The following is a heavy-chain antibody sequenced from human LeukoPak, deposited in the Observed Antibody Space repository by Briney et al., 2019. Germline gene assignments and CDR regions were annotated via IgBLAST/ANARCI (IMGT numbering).Heavy chain of an antibody. V-gene: IGHV4-4*07. Sequence: PSETLSLTCTVSGGSISTYYWTWIRQPAGKGLEWIGRIHTSGSTNYNPSLKSRVTLSVDTSKTRFSLKLNSVTAADTAVYYCARGSHWFDYWGQGTLVTVSS. CDR3: ARGSHWFDY. J-gene: IGHJ5*01. CDR1: GGSISTYY. D-gene: IGHD6-19*01. CDR2: IHTSGST.